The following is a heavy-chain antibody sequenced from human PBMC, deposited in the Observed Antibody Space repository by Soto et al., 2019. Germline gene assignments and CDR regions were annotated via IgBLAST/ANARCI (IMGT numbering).Heavy chain of an antibody. CDR2: IYPGDSDT. Sequence: EVQLVQSGAEVKKPGESLKISCKGSGYSFTSYWIGWVRQMPGKGLEWMGIIYPGDSDTRYSPSFQGQVTISADKSISTAYLQWSSLKASDTAMYYCARRANICSGGSCYSWFDPWGQGTLVTVSS. CDR3: ARRANICSGGSCYSWFDP. V-gene: IGHV5-51*03. CDR1: GYSFTSYW. J-gene: IGHJ5*02. D-gene: IGHD2-15*01.